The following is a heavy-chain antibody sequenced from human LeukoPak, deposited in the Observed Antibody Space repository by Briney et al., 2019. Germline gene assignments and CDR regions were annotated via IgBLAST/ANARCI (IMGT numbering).Heavy chain of an antibody. D-gene: IGHD3-16*01. V-gene: IGHV1-8*01. CDR1: GYTFTSYD. J-gene: IGHJ6*02. CDR2: MSPNSGNT. CDR3: ARVGYYGMDV. Sequence: ASVKVSCKASGYTFTSYDVNWVRQAPGQGLEWMGWMSPNSGNTGYAQKFQGRVTMTRSASISTGYMELSSLRSEDTAVYYCARVGYYGMDVWGQGTTVTVSS.